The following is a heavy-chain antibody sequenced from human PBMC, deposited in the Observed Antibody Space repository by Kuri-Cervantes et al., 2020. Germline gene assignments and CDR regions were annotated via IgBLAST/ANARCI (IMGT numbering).Heavy chain of an antibody. D-gene: IGHD3-9*01. V-gene: IGHV1-46*01. CDR1: GYTFTSYD. J-gene: IGHJ4*02. Sequence: ASVKVSCKASGYTFTSYDINWVRQATGQGLEWMGIINPSGGSTSYAQKFQGRVTMTRDTSTSTVYMELSSLRSEDTAVYYCARALRYSVGSGLSLVYYFDYWGQGTLVTVSS. CDR2: INPSGGST. CDR3: ARALRYSVGSGLSLVYYFDY.